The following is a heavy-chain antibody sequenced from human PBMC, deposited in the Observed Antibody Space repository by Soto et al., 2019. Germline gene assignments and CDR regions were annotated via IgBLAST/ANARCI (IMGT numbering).Heavy chain of an antibody. CDR3: ARDPTLVLAATRDAFDM. CDR2: ISAYNGNT. J-gene: IGHJ3*02. D-gene: IGHD2-15*01. V-gene: IGHV1-18*01. CDR1: GYTFTSYG. Sequence: QVQLVQSGAEVKKPGASVKVSCKASGYTFTSYGVSWVRQAPGQGLEWMGWISAYNGNTNYAQKLQGRVTMTTDTSESTAYMELRSLRSDDTAVYYCARDPTLVLAATRDAFDMWGQGTVVTVSS.